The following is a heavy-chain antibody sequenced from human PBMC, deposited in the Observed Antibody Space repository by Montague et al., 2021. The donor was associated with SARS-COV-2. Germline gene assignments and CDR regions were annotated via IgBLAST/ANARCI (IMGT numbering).Heavy chain of an antibody. CDR3: AKDQGYNFNFYDGGDV. CDR1: GFTFNYYP. V-gene: IGHV3-30*04. Sequence: SLRLSCAASGFTFNYYPMHWVRQAPGKGLEWVAVISYDVCGYSYVDSVKGRFTISRDNSKNAVYLQMNSLRFEDTAVYFCAKDQGYNFNFYDGGDVWGQGATVTVSS. J-gene: IGHJ6*02. D-gene: IGHD1-1*01. CDR2: ISYDVCGY.